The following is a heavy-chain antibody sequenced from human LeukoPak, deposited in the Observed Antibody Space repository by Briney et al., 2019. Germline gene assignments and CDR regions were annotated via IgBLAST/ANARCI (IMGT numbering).Heavy chain of an antibody. V-gene: IGHV3-23*01. Sequence: PGGPLRLSCAASGFTFSSYAMSWVRQAPGKGLEWVSAISAGGGSTYYGGSVKGRFTISRDNSKNTLYLQMNSLRAEDTAIYYCAKESANWGYNWFDPWGQGTLVTVSS. D-gene: IGHD7-27*01. J-gene: IGHJ5*02. CDR2: ISAGGGST. CDR1: GFTFSSYA. CDR3: AKESANWGYNWFDP.